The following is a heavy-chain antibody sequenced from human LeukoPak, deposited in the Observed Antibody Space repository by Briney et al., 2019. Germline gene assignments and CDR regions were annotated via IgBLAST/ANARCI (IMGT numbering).Heavy chain of an antibody. V-gene: IGHV1-2*02. CDR2: INPNSGGT. CDR3: ARARPLWFGVNDY. Sequence: ASVKVSCKASGYTFTGYYMHWVRQAPGQGLEWMGWINPNSGGTNYAQKFQGRVTMTRDTSISTAYMELSRLRSDDTAVYYCARARPLWFGVNDYWGQGTLVTVSS. J-gene: IGHJ4*02. D-gene: IGHD3-10*01. CDR1: GYTFTGYY.